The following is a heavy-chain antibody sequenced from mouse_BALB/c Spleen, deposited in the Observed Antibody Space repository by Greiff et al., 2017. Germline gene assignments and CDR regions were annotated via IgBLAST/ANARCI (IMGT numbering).Heavy chain of an antibody. D-gene: IGHD1-2*01. Sequence: VQLQESGPGLVAPSQSLSITCTVSGFSLTSYGVHWVRQPPGKGLEWLGVIWAGGSTNYNSALMSRLSISKDNSKSQVFLKMNSLQTDDTAMYYCARGYYGYYAMDYWGQGTSVTVSS. J-gene: IGHJ4*01. V-gene: IGHV2-9*02. CDR1: GFSLTSYG. CDR2: IWAGGST. CDR3: ARGYYGYYAMDY.